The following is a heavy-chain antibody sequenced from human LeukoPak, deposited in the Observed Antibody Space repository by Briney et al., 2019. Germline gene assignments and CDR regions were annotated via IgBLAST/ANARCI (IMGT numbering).Heavy chain of an antibody. Sequence: GGSLRLSCAASGFSFSSYGMTWVRQAPGKGLDWVSVISGAGRSIYYADSVKGRFTISRDNSKNTLYLQMNSLRADDTAVYYCARETSQKGAHYMDVWGKGTTVTISS. D-gene: IGHD3-16*01. V-gene: IGHV3-23*01. CDR3: ARETSQKGAHYMDV. CDR1: GFSFSSYG. J-gene: IGHJ6*03. CDR2: ISGAGRSI.